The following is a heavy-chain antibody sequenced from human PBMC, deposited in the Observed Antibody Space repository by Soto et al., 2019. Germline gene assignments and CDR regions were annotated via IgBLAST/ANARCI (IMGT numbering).Heavy chain of an antibody. Sequence: ASVKVSCKASGYTFTSYGISWVRQAPGQGLEWMGWISAYNGNTNYAQKLQGRATMTTDTSTSTAYMELRSLRSEDTAVYYCARVDTAMDKWAPGYWGQGTLVTVSS. CDR1: GYTFTSYG. V-gene: IGHV1-18*01. CDR3: ARVDTAMDKWAPGY. CDR2: ISAYNGNT. D-gene: IGHD5-18*01. J-gene: IGHJ4*02.